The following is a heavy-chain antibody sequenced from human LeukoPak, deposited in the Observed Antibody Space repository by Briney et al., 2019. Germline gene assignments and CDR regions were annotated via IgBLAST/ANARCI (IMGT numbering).Heavy chain of an antibody. J-gene: IGHJ4*02. Sequence: GGSLRLSCAASGFTFSRYGMHWVRQAPGKGLEWVTAISYDGSNKYYADSVKGRFTISRDNSKNTLYVQMNSLRAEDTAVYYCARLREIPVFGVVTKSTSYFDYWGQGTLVTVSS. V-gene: IGHV3-30*04. CDR3: ARLREIPVFGVVTKSTSYFDY. CDR2: ISYDGSNK. D-gene: IGHD3-3*01. CDR1: GFTFSRYG.